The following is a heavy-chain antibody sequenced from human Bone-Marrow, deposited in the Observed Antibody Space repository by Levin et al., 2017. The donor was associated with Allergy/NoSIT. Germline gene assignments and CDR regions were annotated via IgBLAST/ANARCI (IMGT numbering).Heavy chain of an antibody. CDR1: GGSFSGYY. Sequence: SQTLSLTCAVYGGSFSGYYWSWIRQPPGKGLEWIGGINHSGSTNYNPSLKSRVTISVDTSKNQFSLKLSSVTAADTAVYYCARGRYSSSWYLGYWGQGTLVTVSS. CDR3: ARGRYSSSWYLGY. V-gene: IGHV4-34*01. D-gene: IGHD6-13*01. J-gene: IGHJ4*02. CDR2: INHSGST.